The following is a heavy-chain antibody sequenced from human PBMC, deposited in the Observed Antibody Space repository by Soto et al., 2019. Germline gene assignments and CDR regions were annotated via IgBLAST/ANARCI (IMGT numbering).Heavy chain of an antibody. Sequence: EVQLVESGGGLVQPGGSLRLSCAASGFTFSSYGMSWVRQAPGKGLEWVANIKQDGSEKYYVDSVKGRFTISRDNAKNSLYLQMNSLRAEDTAVYYCARSASSGWYGYWGQGTLVTVSS. D-gene: IGHD6-19*01. CDR1: GFTFSSYG. V-gene: IGHV3-7*01. J-gene: IGHJ4*02. CDR3: ARSASSGWYGY. CDR2: IKQDGSEK.